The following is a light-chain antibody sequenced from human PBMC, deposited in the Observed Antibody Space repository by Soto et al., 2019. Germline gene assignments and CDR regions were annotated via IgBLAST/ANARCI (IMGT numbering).Light chain of an antibody. V-gene: IGKV1-5*01. CDR2: EAS. Sequence: IRMTQSPSTQSASIGDRVTITCRASQSIGNWLAWYQQKPGRAPKLLMYEASSLASGVPSRFSGSGSGTEFTLTISRLQPDDVATYYCLHYSSHSWAFGQGTKVDIK. CDR1: QSIGNW. CDR3: LHYSSHSWA. J-gene: IGKJ1*01.